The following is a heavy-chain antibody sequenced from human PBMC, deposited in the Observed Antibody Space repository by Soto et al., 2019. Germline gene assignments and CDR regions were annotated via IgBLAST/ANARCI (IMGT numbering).Heavy chain of an antibody. CDR1: GFTFSNHG. D-gene: IGHD2-21*02. J-gene: IGHJ4*02. V-gene: IGHV3-30*18. Sequence: QVQLVESGGGVVQPGRSLRLSCAASGFTFSNHGMHWVRQAPGKGLEWVSVISHDGREDYYAESVRGRFTISRDNSKNTLYLKMNSLRPEDTAVYYCTKDRSPGCGVDCHFDYWGQGSLVSVSS. CDR2: ISHDGRED. CDR3: TKDRSPGCGVDCHFDY.